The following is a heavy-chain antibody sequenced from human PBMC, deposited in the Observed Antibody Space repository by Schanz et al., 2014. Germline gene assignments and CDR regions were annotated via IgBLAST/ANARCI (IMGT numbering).Heavy chain of an antibody. J-gene: IGHJ6*02. CDR2: INPDSGGT. Sequence: QLQLVQSGAEVKRPGASVKVSCKASGYTLTAYYMHWVRQAPGQGLEWMGWINPDSGGTNYAQKFQGRVTMTRDMSINTAYMELSRLRSDDSAVYYCASDFWSGYSHYYYGLDVWGQGTTVTVSS. D-gene: IGHD3-3*01. CDR1: GYTLTAYY. V-gene: IGHV1-2*02. CDR3: ASDFWSGYSHYYYGLDV.